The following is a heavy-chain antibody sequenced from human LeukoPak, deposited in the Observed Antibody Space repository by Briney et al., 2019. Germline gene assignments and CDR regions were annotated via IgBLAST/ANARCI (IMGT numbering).Heavy chain of an antibody. V-gene: IGHV3-23*01. Sequence: GGSLRLSCAASGFTFSNYAMSWVRQAPGKGLEWVSSLSGSGRSTYSADSVEGRFTISRDNSMNTLYLQMNSLRAEDTAVYYCAQDSRDIVVAPAAPQHWGQGTLVTVSS. CDR3: AQDSRDIVVAPAAPQH. CDR2: LSGSGRST. J-gene: IGHJ1*01. D-gene: IGHD2-2*01. CDR1: GFTFSNYA.